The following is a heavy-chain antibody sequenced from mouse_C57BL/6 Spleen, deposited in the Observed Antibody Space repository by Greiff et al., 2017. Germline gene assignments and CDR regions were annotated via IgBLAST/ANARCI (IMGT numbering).Heavy chain of an antibody. D-gene: IGHD3-2*02. J-gene: IGHJ4*01. CDR2: IWSDGST. V-gene: IGHV2-6-1*01. Sequence: QVQLQQSGPGLVAPSQSLSITCTVSGFSLTSYGVHWVRQPPGKGLAWLVVIWSDGSTTYNSALKSRLSISKDNSKSQVFLKMNSLQTDDTAMYYCARHGGRQLRPYAMDYWGQGTSVTVSS. CDR3: ARHGGRQLRPYAMDY. CDR1: GFSLTSYG.